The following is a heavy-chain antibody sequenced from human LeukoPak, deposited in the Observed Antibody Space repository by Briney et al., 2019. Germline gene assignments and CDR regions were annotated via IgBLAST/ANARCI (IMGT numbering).Heavy chain of an antibody. J-gene: IGHJ4*02. V-gene: IGHV4-38-2*02. CDR1: GYSISSGYY. CDR2: ICHSGST. Sequence: SETLSLTCSVSGYSISSGYYWGWIRQPPGKGLEWIGSICHSGSTYYNPSLKSRVTISVDKSKNQFSLKLSSVTAADTAVYYCARGGDYFDYWGQGTLVTVSS. CDR3: ARGGDYFDY.